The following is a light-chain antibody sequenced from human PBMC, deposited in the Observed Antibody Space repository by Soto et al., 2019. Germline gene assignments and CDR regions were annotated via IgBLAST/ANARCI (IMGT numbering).Light chain of an antibody. CDR3: QLYGSSLT. V-gene: IGKV3-20*01. CDR1: QSVRSH. J-gene: IGKJ4*01. CDR2: DAS. Sequence: EIVFTQSPATLSLSPGERATLSCRASQSVRSHLGWYQQKPGQAPRLLIYDASQRATDIPARFSGSGSGTDFTLTISRLEPEDFAVYYCQLYGSSLTFGGGTKVDIK.